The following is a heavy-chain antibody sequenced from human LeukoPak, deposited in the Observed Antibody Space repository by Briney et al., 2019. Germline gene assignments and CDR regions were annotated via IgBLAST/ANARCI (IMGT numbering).Heavy chain of an antibody. J-gene: IGHJ5*02. V-gene: IGHV3-30*18. CDR1: GFTFSSYG. CDR2: ISYDGGNK. Sequence: GGSLRLFCAASGFTFSSYGMHWVRQAPGKGLEWVAVISYDGGNKYYADSVKGRFTISRDNSKNSLYLQMNSLRAEDAAVYYCAKSVAGNLNWFDPWGQGTLVTVSS. CDR3: AKSVAGNLNWFDP. D-gene: IGHD6-19*01.